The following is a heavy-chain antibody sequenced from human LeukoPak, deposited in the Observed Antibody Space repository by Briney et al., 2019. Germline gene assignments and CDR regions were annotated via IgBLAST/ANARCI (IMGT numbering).Heavy chain of an antibody. CDR2: IRHDESKT. V-gene: IGHV3-30*02. CDR3: AKPVIPSAYQGTYYMDV. J-gene: IGHJ6*03. CDR1: GLIFSSYG. Sequence: GGSLRLSCAASGLIFSSYGMHWVRQAPGEGLEWVAYIRHDESKTFYADSVKGRFTISRDNSKNTLYLQMHSLRAEDTALYYCAKPVIPSAYQGTYYMDVWGKGTTVTVSS. D-gene: IGHD3-16*01.